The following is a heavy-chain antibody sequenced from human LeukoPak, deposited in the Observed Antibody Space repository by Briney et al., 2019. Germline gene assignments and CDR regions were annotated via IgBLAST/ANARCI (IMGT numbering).Heavy chain of an antibody. D-gene: IGHD4-17*01. CDR1: GFTFSSYG. CDR2: ISHDGNDK. Sequence: PGESLRLSCTASGFTFSSYGKHWVRQAPGKGLEWVAVISHDGNDKHYADSVKGRFTISRDNSKNTLYLQMKSLREDTAVYYCAKGDLYGDYVFDYWGQGALVTVS. V-gene: IGHV3-30*18. CDR3: AKGDLYGDYVFDY. J-gene: IGHJ4*02.